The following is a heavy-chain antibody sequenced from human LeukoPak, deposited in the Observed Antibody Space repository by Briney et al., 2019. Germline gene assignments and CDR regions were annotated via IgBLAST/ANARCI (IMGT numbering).Heavy chain of an antibody. CDR1: GYTFTAYY. D-gene: IGHD5-24*01. V-gene: IGHV1-2*02. J-gene: IGHJ4*02. CDR2: INPSSGAT. Sequence: EASVKVSCKASGYTFTAYYMHWVRQAPGQGLEWKGWINPSSGATKYVQKFQARVTMTRDTSIRTAYMELNSLRSDDTAVYYCVRPRDGYTGPFDYWGQGSLVTVSS. CDR3: VRPRDGYTGPFDY.